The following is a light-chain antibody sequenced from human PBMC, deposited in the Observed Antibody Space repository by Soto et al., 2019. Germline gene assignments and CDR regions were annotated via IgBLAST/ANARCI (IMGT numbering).Light chain of an antibody. V-gene: IGKV3-20*01. CDR1: QSISSNT. CDR2: GAS. Sequence: EIVLTQAPGSLSLSPRERATLSCRASQSISSNTLAWYQHNPGQAPRLLIYGASSRATGIPDRFSGSGSGTNFTLTIRRLEPEDFVLYYCQQYDSSFPSFGQGAKVEI. CDR3: QQYDSSFPS. J-gene: IGKJ1*01.